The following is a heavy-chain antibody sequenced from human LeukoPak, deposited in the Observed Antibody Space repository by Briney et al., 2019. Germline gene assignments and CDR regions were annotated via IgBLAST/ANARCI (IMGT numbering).Heavy chain of an antibody. D-gene: IGHD2-21*01. CDR3: AKGIGLANDAFDI. CDR2: ISGSGDSP. J-gene: IGHJ3*02. Sequence: GSLRLSCAASGFTFTSYVMGWVRQAPGTGLGWVSIISGSGDSPYYADSVKGRFTISRDNSKNTLYLQMTSLRAEDTAVYYCAKGIGLANDAFDIWGQGTMVTVSS. CDR1: GFTFTSYV. V-gene: IGHV3-23*01.